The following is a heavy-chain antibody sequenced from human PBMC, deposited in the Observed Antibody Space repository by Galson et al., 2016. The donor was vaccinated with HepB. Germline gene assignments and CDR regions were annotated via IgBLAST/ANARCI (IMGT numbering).Heavy chain of an antibody. CDR1: GGTFSSYA. D-gene: IGHD2-2*01. J-gene: IGHJ5*01. CDR2: IIPIFGTS. CDR3: ARDPNCISTNCYVNWFDS. V-gene: IGHV1-69*13. Sequence: SVKVSCKASGGTFSSYAISWVRQAPGQGLEWMGGIIPIFGTSTYAQRFERRLTITADDSTRTAYMELRALRYEDTAVYYCARDPNCISTNCYVNWFDSWGQGTLVIVSS.